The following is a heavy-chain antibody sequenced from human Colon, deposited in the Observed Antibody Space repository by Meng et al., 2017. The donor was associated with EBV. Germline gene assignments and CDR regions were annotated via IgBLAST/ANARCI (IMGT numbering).Heavy chain of an antibody. CDR3: ARRPTGIDY. CDR2: IIHGGSP. J-gene: IGHJ4*02. Sequence: QVELQQWGAGLLTPSATRSLTCAVNGGSLSGAYWTWIRQPPGKGLEWIGEIIHGGSPSYNPSLKSRVTISIDTSKNQLSLMLSSVTAADTAVYYCARRPTGIDYWGQGTLVTVSS. V-gene: IGHV4-34*12. CDR1: GGSLSGAY. D-gene: IGHD2-8*02.